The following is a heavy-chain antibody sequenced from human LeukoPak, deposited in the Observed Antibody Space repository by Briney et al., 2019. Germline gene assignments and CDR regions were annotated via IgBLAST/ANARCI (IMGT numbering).Heavy chain of an antibody. J-gene: IGHJ4*02. D-gene: IGHD5-24*01. CDR1: GFTFSSYS. CDR2: ISSSSSYI. CDR3: ARGGRDGYNTFDY. V-gene: IGHV3-21*01. Sequence: GGSLRLSCAASGFTFSSYSMNWVRQAPGKGLEWVSSISSSSSYIYYADSVEGRFTISRDNAKNSLYLQMNSLRAEDTAVYYCARGGRDGYNTFDYWGQGTLVTVSS.